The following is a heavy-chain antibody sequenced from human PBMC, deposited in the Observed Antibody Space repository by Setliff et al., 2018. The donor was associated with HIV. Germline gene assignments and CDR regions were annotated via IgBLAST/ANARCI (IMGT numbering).Heavy chain of an antibody. J-gene: IGHJ4*02. D-gene: IGHD5-18*01. V-gene: IGHV4-39*01. CDR3: ARVFVDTAVLRVLEYYFDS. Sequence: PSETLSLTCTVSGDSISSGSYYWSWIRQPAGKGLEWIGSIYYSGSTYYNPSLKSRVTISVDTSKNQFSLKLTSVTASDTAVYYCARVFVDTAVLRVLEYYFDSWGRGTLVTVSS. CDR1: GDSISSGSYY. CDR2: IYYSGST.